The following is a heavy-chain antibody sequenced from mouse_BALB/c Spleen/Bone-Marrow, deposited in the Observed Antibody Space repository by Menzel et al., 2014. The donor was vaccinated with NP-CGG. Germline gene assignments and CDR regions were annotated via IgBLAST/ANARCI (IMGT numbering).Heavy chain of an antibody. CDR3: ARGYYDYDLDY. V-gene: IGHV14-3*02. Sequence: EVQLQQSGAELVKPGASVKLSCTASGFNIKDTYMHWVKQRPEQGLEWIGGIDPASGNTKYDPKFQGKATITADTSSNTAYLQLSSLTSEDTAVYYCARGYYDYDLDYWGQGTTLTVSS. CDR2: IDPASGNT. J-gene: IGHJ2*01. CDR1: GFNIKDTY. D-gene: IGHD2-4*01.